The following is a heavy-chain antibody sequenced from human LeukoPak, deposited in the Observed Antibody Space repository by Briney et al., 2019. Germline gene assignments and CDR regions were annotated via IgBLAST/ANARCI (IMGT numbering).Heavy chain of an antibody. J-gene: IGHJ4*02. CDR2: INAGNGNT. CDR1: GYTFTSYA. Sequence: ASVKVSCKASGYTFTSYAMHWVRQAPGQRLEWMGWINAGNGNTKYSQKFQGRVTITRDTSASTAYMELRSLRSDDTAVYYCARAVPGYYDSSGYYPLWGQGTLVTVSS. CDR3: ARAVPGYYDSSGYYPL. D-gene: IGHD3-22*01. V-gene: IGHV1-3*01.